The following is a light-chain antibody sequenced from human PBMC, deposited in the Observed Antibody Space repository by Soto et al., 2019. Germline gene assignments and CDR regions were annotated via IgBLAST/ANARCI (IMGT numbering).Light chain of an antibody. Sequence: QSVLTQPPSASGTPGQRVTISCSGSSSNFGSNSVNWYQQLPGTAPKILIYSNSQRPSGVPDRFSGSKSGTSVSLAISGLQSEDEADYYCGVWDDSVNVRYLFGTGTKVTVL. V-gene: IGLV1-44*01. CDR3: GVWDDSVNVRYL. CDR2: SNS. CDR1: SSNFGSNS. J-gene: IGLJ1*01.